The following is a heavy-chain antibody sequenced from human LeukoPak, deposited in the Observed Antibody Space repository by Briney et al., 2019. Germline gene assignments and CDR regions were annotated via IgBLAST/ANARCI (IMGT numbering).Heavy chain of an antibody. J-gene: IGHJ4*02. CDR2: MNPNSGNT. CDR3: ARGRGALNYDYVWGSYRYETYYFDY. CDR1: GYTFTSYD. V-gene: IGHV1-8*01. Sequence: EASVKVSCKASGYTFTSYDINWVRQATGQGLEWMGWMNPNSGNTGYAQKFRGRVTMTRNTSISTAYMELSSLRSEDTAVYYCARGRGALNYDYVWGSYRYETYYFDYWGQGTLVTVSS. D-gene: IGHD3-16*02.